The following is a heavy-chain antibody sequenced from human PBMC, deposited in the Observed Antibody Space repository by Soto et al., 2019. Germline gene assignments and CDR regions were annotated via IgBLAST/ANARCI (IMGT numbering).Heavy chain of an antibody. CDR3: AKDPPLPNAAVDVPFDY. V-gene: IGHV3-23*01. CDR2: NSGSGGNT. CDR1: GFTFSIYA. Sequence: EVHLLESGGGLVQPGGSLRLSCTASGFTFSIYAMSWVRQAPGKGLEWVSSNSGSGGNTYYADSVKGRFTISRDNSKNTLYLQMNSLRGDDTAVYYCAKDPPLPNAAVDVPFDYWGQGTLVTVFS. J-gene: IGHJ4*02. D-gene: IGHD6-13*01.